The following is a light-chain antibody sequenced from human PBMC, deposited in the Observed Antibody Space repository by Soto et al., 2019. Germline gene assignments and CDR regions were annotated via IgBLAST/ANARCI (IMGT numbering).Light chain of an antibody. CDR2: DAS. J-gene: IGKJ5*01. V-gene: IGKV1-33*01. Sequence: DIKMTQARSSLSASVGDRVTITCQASQNINNYLNWYQQKPGRAPKLLIYDASNLEAGVPSRFRGSGSGTDFTFTISRLQPEDIATYYCQQYENLPTVGQGTRLVIK. CDR1: QNINNY. CDR3: QQYENLPT.